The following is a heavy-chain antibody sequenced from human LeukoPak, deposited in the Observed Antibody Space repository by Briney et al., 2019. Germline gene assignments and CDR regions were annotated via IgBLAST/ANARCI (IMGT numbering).Heavy chain of an antibody. CDR1: GGSSSGYY. CDR3: ARYGDTAMVTSFLGRKYYFDY. J-gene: IGHJ4*02. V-gene: IGHV4-38-2*02. D-gene: IGHD5-18*01. Sequence: SETLSLTCTVSGGSSSGYYWGWIRQPPGKGLEWIGSIYHSGSTYYNPSLKSRVTISVDTSKNQFSLKLSSVTAADTAVYYCARYGDTAMVTSFLGRKYYFDYWGQGTLVTVSS. CDR2: IYHSGST.